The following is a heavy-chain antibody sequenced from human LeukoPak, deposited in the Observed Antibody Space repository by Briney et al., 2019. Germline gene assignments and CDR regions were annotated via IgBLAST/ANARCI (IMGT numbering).Heavy chain of an antibody. CDR2: IYYSGST. J-gene: IGHJ4*02. CDR1: GGSISSYY. V-gene: IGHV4-59*01. CDR3: ARGALGVFDY. Sequence: SETLSLTCTVSGGSISSYYWSWIRHPPGKGLEWIGYIYYSGSTNYNPSLKSRVTISVDTSKNQFSLKLSSVTAADTAVYYCARGALGVFDYWGQGTLVTVSS.